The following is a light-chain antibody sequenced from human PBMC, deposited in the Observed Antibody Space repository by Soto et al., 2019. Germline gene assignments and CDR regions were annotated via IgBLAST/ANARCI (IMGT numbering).Light chain of an antibody. Sequence: QSALTQPTSGCGSPGQSITISCTGTSSDVGGYNYVSWYQQHPGKAPRLMIYEVSNRPSGVSNRFSGSKSGNTASLTISGLQAEDEADYYCSSYTGSSWVFGAGTKLTVL. CDR2: EVS. V-gene: IGLV2-14*01. CDR3: SSYTGSSWV. CDR1: SSDVGGYNY. J-gene: IGLJ3*02.